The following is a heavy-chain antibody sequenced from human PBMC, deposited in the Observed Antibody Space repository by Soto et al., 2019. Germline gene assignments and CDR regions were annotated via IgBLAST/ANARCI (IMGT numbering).Heavy chain of an antibody. J-gene: IGHJ3*02. CDR2: INPSGGST. D-gene: IGHD3-3*01. V-gene: IGHV1-46*01. CDR1: GYTFISYY. Sequence: QVQLVQSGAEVKKPGASVKVSCKASGYTFISYYMHWVRQAPGQGLEWMGIINPSGGSTSYAQKFQGRVTMTRDTSTSTVYMELSSLRSEDTAVYYCARDPVRFLEWLPLDAFDIWGQGTMVTVSS. CDR3: ARDPVRFLEWLPLDAFDI.